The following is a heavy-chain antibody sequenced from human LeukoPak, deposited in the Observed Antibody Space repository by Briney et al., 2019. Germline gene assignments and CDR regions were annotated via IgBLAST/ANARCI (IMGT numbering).Heavy chain of an antibody. D-gene: IGHD3-10*02. Sequence: GGSLRLSCAASGFTFSNYWMNWVCQAPGKGLEWVANIKQDGSDKHYVDSVKGRFTISRDNAKNSLFLQMNSLSAEDTAIYYCARDNSYVSSDFWGQGTLVTVSS. J-gene: IGHJ4*02. CDR1: GFTFSNYW. CDR3: ARDNSYVSSDF. V-gene: IGHV3-7*01. CDR2: IKQDGSDK.